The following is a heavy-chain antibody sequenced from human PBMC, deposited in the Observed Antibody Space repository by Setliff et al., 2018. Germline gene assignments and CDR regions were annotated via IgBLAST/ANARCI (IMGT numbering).Heavy chain of an antibody. J-gene: IGHJ4*02. V-gene: IGHV3-30*02. CDR1: GFTLSGYG. CDR3: AKDTYYYDSSGYYVFDY. D-gene: IGHD3-22*01. Sequence: GGSLRLSCAASGFTLSGYGIHWVRQAPGKGLEWVAFIRPDGSNKYYADFVKGRFTISRDNSKNTLYLQMNSLRVEDTAVYYCAKDTYYYDSSGYYVFDYWGQGTLVTVSS. CDR2: IRPDGSNK.